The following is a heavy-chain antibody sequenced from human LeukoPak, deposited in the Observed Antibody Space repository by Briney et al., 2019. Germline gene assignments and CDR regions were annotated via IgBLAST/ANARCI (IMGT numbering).Heavy chain of an antibody. D-gene: IGHD4-17*01. Sequence: SETLSLTCTVSGGSISSSSYYWGWIRRPPGKGLEWIGSIYYSGSTYYNPSLKSRVTISVDTSKNQFSLKLSSVTAADTAVYYCASNYGDYVENAFDIWGQGTMVTVSS. V-gene: IGHV4-39*01. CDR3: ASNYGDYVENAFDI. J-gene: IGHJ3*02. CDR2: IYYSGST. CDR1: GGSISSSSYY.